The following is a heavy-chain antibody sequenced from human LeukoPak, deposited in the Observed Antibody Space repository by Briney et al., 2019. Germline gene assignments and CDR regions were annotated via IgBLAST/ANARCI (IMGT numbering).Heavy chain of an antibody. CDR1: GFTFSSYG. Sequence: QAGGSLRLSCAASGFTFSSYGMHWVRQAPGKGLEWVAFIRYDGSNKYYADSVKGRFTISRDNSKNTLYLQMNSLRAEDTAVYYCAKDFGDFWSGYSPYFDYWGQGTLVTVSS. CDR2: IRYDGSNK. D-gene: IGHD3-3*01. CDR3: AKDFGDFWSGYSPYFDY. J-gene: IGHJ4*02. V-gene: IGHV3-30*02.